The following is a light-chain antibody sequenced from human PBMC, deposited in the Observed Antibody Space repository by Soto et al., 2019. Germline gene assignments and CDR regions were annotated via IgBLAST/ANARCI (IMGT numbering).Light chain of an antibody. CDR1: QSINNY. J-gene: IGKJ2*01. CDR3: HQSYRAPHT. CDR2: TAS. Sequence: DIEMTQSPSSLSASVGDRVSLTCRASQSINNYLHWYQQKPGKAPKLLIYTASSLESGVPSRFSGSGSGTDFTLTISSLQPEDFASYFCHQSYRAPHTFGQGTKLEIK. V-gene: IGKV1-39*01.